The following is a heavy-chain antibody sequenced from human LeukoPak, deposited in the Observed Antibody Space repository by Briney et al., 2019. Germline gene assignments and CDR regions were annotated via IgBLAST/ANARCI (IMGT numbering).Heavy chain of an antibody. Sequence: SETLSLTCTVSGVSISSYYWSWIRQPPGKGLEWIGYIYYSENTNYNSSLKSRVTMSEDTSKNQFSLNLTSVTAADTAVYYCAGGNFYDSSGHPYHFHYWGQGTLVTVPS. CDR1: GVSISSYY. V-gene: IGHV4-59*01. CDR2: IYYSENT. J-gene: IGHJ4*02. D-gene: IGHD3-22*01. CDR3: AGGNFYDSSGHPYHFHY.